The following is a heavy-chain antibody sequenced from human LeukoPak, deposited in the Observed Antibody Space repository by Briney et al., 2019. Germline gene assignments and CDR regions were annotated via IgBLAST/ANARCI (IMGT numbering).Heavy chain of an antibody. CDR3: ARDSYYYDSSGHPATSNWFDP. V-gene: IGHV3-7*01. D-gene: IGHD3-22*01. Sequence: GESLRLSCAASGFTFSNYWMNWVRQAPGKGLEWVANIKQDGSEKYYLDSVKGRFTISRDNAKNSLYLQMNSLRAEDTAVYYCARDSYYYDSSGHPATSNWFDPWGQGTLVTVSS. CDR2: IKQDGSEK. J-gene: IGHJ5*02. CDR1: GFTFSNYW.